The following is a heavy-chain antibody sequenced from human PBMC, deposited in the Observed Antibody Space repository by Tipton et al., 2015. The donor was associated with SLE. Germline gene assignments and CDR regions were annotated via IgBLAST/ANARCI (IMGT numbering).Heavy chain of an antibody. D-gene: IGHD3-9*01. CDR1: GGTITTSSYY. Sequence: TLSLTCIVSGGTITTSSYYWGWIRQPPGKGLEWIGSIYYSGNTYYNPSLKSRVTISIDTSKNQFSLKLTSVTAADTAVYYCARDRMYYDSLTGYSPLFCFHYWGQGTLVTVSS. V-gene: IGHV4-39*07. J-gene: IGHJ4*02. CDR3: ARDRMYYDSLTGYSPLFCFHY. CDR2: IYYSGNT.